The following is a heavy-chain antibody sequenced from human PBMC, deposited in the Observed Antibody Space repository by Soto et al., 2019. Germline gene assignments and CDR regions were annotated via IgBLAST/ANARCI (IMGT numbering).Heavy chain of an antibody. CDR3: AKDKRLVRALSAIQH. CDR1: GFTFSSYA. J-gene: IGHJ1*01. V-gene: IGHV3-23*01. Sequence: EVQLLESGGGLVQPGGSLRLSCAASGFTFSSYAMSWVRQAPGKGLEWVSAISGSGGSTYYADSVKGRFTISRDNSKNTLYLQMNSLRAADTAVYYCAKDKRLVRALSAIQHWGQGTLVTVSS. CDR2: ISGSGGST. D-gene: IGHD6-13*01.